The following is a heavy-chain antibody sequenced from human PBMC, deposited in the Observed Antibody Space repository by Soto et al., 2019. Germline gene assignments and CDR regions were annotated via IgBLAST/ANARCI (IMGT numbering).Heavy chain of an antibody. J-gene: IGHJ4*02. D-gene: IGHD2-2*02. V-gene: IGHV3-30*18. CDR1: GFTFSSYG. CDR2: ISYDGSNK. CDR3: AKDSEIDCSSTSCYRGYFDY. Sequence: GGSLRLSCAASGFTFSSYGMHWVRQAPGKGLEWVAVISYDGSNKYYADSVKGRFTISRDNSKNTLYLQMNSLRAEGTAVYYCAKDSEIDCSSTSCYRGYFDYWGQGTLVTVSS.